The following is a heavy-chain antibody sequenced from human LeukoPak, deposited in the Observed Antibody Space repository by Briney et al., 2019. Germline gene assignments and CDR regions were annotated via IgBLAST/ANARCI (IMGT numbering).Heavy chain of an antibody. Sequence: GGSLRLSCAASGFTFSDYYMSWIRQAPGKGLEWVSYISGSGSYTIYADSVKGRFTISRDNAKNSLYLQMNSLRAEDTAVYYCARVTLYGESALDYWGQGTLVTVSS. CDR3: ARVTLYGESALDY. J-gene: IGHJ4*02. CDR2: ISGSGSYT. D-gene: IGHD4-17*01. V-gene: IGHV3-11*06. CDR1: GFTFSDYY.